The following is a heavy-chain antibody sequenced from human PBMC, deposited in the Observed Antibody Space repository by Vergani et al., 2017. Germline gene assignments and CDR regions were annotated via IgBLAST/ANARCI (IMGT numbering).Heavy chain of an antibody. Sequence: QVQLVQSGAEVKKPGASVKVSCKASGYTFSSYDINWVRQATGQGLEWMGWMNPNSGNTGYAQKFQGRVTMTRNTTISTVYMELSSLRSEDTAVYYCAGGGSGFGELSFYCCFYMDVWGKGTTVTVSS. V-gene: IGHV1-8*02. J-gene: IGHJ6*03. CDR2: MNPNSGNT. D-gene: IGHD3-16*02. CDR1: GYTFSSYD. CDR3: AGGGSGFGELSFYCCFYMDV.